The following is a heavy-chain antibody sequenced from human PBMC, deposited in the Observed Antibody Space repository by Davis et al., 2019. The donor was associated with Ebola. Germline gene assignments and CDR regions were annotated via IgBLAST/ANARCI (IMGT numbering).Heavy chain of an antibody. CDR3: ARDAYYDFWSGYFHYYYGMDV. CDR2: ISAYNGNT. Sequence: AASVKVSCKASGYTFTSYGISWVRQAPGQGLEWMGWISAYNGNTNYAQKLQGRVTMTTDTSTSTAYMELSSLRSEDTAVYYCARDAYYDFWSGYFHYYYGMDVWGQGTTVTVSS. J-gene: IGHJ6*02. V-gene: IGHV1-18*01. CDR1: GYTFTSYG. D-gene: IGHD3-3*01.